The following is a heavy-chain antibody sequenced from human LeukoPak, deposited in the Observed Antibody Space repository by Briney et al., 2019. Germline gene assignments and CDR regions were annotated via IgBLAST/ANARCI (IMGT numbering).Heavy chain of an antibody. J-gene: IGHJ5*02. CDR3: ARVRAGLQAFDT. D-gene: IGHD4-11*01. CDR2: TSSGSKYI. Sequence: PGESLRLSCAVSGFKFNTHNLNWVRQAPGKGLEWVSSTSSGSKYILYADSVKGRFTVSRDNAKNSLYLQMNSLRAEDTAVYYCARVRAGLQAFDTWGQGTLVTVSS. V-gene: IGHV3-21*01. CDR1: GFKFNTHN.